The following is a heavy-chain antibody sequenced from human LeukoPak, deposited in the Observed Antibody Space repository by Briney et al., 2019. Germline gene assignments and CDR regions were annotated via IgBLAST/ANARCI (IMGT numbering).Heavy chain of an antibody. CDR2: INHSGST. Sequence: PSETLSLTCAVYGVSFSGYYWSWIRQPPGKGLEWIGEINHSGSTNYNPSLKSRVTISVDRSENQFSLKLSSVTAADTAVYYCARGSPDYGGNPWDYWGQGTLVTASS. CDR3: ARGSPDYGGNPWDY. D-gene: IGHD4-23*01. V-gene: IGHV4-34*01. J-gene: IGHJ4*02. CDR1: GVSFSGYY.